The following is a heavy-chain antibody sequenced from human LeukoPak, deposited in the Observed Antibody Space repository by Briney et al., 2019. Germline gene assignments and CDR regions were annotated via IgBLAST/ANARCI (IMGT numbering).Heavy chain of an antibody. D-gene: IGHD6-19*01. CDR2: IRYDGSNK. CDR1: GFTFSSYG. CDR3: AKPKYSRGHDAFDI. J-gene: IGHJ3*02. Sequence: GSLRLSCAASGFTFSSYGMHWVRQSPGKGLEWVAFIRYDGSNKYYADSVKGRFTISRDNSKNTLYLQMNSLRAEDTAVYYCAKPKYSRGHDAFDIWGQGTMVTVSS. V-gene: IGHV3-30*02.